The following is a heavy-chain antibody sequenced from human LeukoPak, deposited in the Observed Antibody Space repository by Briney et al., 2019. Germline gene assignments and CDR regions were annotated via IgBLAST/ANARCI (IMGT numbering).Heavy chain of an antibody. CDR3: ARVYYGSGFPIDY. V-gene: IGHV3-23*01. CDR2: INSSGART. D-gene: IGHD3-10*01. CDR1: GFTFATYT. J-gene: IGHJ4*02. Sequence: GGSLRLSCAASGFTFATYTMSWVRQAPGKGLEWISDINSSGARTYYADSVKGRSTISRDNAKNTLYLQMNSLRAEDTAVYYCARVYYGSGFPIDYWGQGTLVTVSS.